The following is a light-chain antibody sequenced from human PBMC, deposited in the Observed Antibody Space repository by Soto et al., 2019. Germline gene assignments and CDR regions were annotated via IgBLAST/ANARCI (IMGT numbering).Light chain of an antibody. CDR2: SAS. J-gene: IGKJ1*01. CDR3: QQYDSWPFT. V-gene: IGKV3-15*01. Sequence: EMVITQSPATLSLSPGERATLSCRASQSVTTNVAWYQQKPGQSPRLLIYSASTRATGIPVTFSGAGSGTEFSLTISSLQSEDFAVYYCQQYDSWPFTFGHGTKAEIK. CDR1: QSVTTN.